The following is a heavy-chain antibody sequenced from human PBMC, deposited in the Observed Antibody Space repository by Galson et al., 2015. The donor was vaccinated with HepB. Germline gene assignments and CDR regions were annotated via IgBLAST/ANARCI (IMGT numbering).Heavy chain of an antibody. Sequence: SLRLSCAASGFTFSSYAMHWVRQAPGKGLEWVAVISYDGSNKYYADSVKGRFTISRDNSKNTLYLQMNSLRAEDTAVYYCARDFCSSTSCYYFDYWGQGTLVTASS. V-gene: IGHV3-30*04. CDR3: ARDFCSSTSCYYFDY. CDR1: GFTFSSYA. J-gene: IGHJ4*02. CDR2: ISYDGSNK. D-gene: IGHD2-2*01.